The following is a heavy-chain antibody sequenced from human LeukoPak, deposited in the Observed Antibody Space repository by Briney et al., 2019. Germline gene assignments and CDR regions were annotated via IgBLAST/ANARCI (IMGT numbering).Heavy chain of an antibody. CDR3: ERDCAGSCSSHAFDI. CDR2: IYSVGST. D-gene: IGHD2-15*01. J-gene: IGHJ3*02. V-gene: IGHV3-53*01. CDR1: GFTVSNNY. Sequence: PGGSLRLSCAASGFTVSNNYMSAVRQAPGKGLEWGSVIYSVGSTYYADSVKGRFAISTDNSKNTLYLQMNSLRGEDTDIYYCERDCAGSCSSHAFDIWGQGTMVTVSS.